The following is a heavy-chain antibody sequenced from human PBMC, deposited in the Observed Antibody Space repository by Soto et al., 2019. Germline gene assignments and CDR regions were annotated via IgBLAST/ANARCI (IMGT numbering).Heavy chain of an antibody. Sequence: SETLSLTCTVSGGSISSGNYYWSWIRQPPGKGLEWIGYIYYSGSTYYNPSLKSRVTISVDTSKNQFSLKLSSVTAADTAVYYCARDWRTSYGRDYYYYGMDVWGQGTTVTVSS. CDR1: GGSISSGNYY. CDR2: IYYSGST. CDR3: ARDWRTSYGRDYYYYGMDV. V-gene: IGHV4-30-4*01. J-gene: IGHJ6*02. D-gene: IGHD5-18*01.